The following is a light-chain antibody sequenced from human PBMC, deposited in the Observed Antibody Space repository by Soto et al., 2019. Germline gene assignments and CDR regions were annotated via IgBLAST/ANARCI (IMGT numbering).Light chain of an antibody. V-gene: IGKV1-39*01. Sequence: DIQTTQSPSSLSTSVGDRVTITCRASQSISSYLNWYQQKPGKAPKLLIYAASSLQSGVPSRFSGSGSGTDFTLPISSLQPEDFATYYCQQSYSTHTFGQGTKLEIK. J-gene: IGKJ2*01. CDR1: QSISSY. CDR3: QQSYSTHT. CDR2: AAS.